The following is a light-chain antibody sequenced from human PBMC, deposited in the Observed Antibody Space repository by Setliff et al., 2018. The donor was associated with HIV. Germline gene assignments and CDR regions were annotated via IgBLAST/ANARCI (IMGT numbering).Light chain of an antibody. CDR2: DVT. CDR1: SSDVGGYNY. J-gene: IGLJ1*01. CDR3: SSYTSTTPLYV. Sequence: ALTQPASVSGSPGQSITISCTGTSSDVGGYNYVSWYQQHPGKAPQLMISDVTNRPSGVSNRFSGSKSGNTASLTISGLQAEDEADYYCSSYTSTTPLYVFGPGTKVTVL. V-gene: IGLV2-14*03.